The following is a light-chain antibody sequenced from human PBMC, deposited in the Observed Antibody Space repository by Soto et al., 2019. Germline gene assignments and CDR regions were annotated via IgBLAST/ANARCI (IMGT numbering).Light chain of an antibody. CDR3: SAWDDSIYGPV. CDR2: RDN. Sequence: QSVLTQPPSASGTPGQRVAISCSGGSSDNGSNPVNWYLHLPGAAPKLLIYRDNQRPSGVPDRFSGSKSGTSASLTISGLQSEDEADYFCSAWDDSIYGPVFGGGTKLTVL. CDR1: SSDNGSNP. V-gene: IGLV1-44*01. J-gene: IGLJ2*01.